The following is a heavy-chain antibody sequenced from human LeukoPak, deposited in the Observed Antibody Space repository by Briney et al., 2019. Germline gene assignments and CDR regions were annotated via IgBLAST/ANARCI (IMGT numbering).Heavy chain of an antibody. CDR3: ARYSDPRHGYFDY. CDR2: IIPIFDTA. J-gene: IGHJ4*02. CDR1: GGTFTNYA. V-gene: IGHV1-69*13. Sequence: SVKVSRKASGGTFTNYAISWVRQAPGQGLEWMGGIIPIFDTANYAQKFQGRVTITADESTSTADMELSSLRSEDTAVYYCARYSDPRHGYFDYWGQGTLVTVSS. D-gene: IGHD4-17*01.